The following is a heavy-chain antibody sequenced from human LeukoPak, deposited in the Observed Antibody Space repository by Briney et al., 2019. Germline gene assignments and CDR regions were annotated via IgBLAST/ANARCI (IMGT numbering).Heavy chain of an antibody. Sequence: GESLKISCKASGYTFTNFWIAWVRQMPGKGLELVGIIYPGESDIRYSPSFRGLVTISADKSTNTAYLQWSSLKASDTAMYYCARPRSRDGNYYDYLDSWGQGTLVTVSS. CDR1: GYTFTNFW. CDR2: IYPGESDI. J-gene: IGHJ4*02. V-gene: IGHV5-51*01. D-gene: IGHD1-26*01. CDR3: ARPRSRDGNYYDYLDS.